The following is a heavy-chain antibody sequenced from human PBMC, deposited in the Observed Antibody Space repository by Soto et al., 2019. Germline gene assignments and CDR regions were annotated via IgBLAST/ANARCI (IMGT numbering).Heavy chain of an antibody. Sequence: ASVKVSCKASGYTFTSYDINWVRQATVQGLEWMVCMNPNSGNTGYAQKFQGRVTMTRNTSISTAYMELSSLRSEETAVYYCASNKLELGNYYYGMAVWGQGTTVTLSS. CDR1: GYTFTSYD. CDR3: ASNKLELGNYYYGMAV. J-gene: IGHJ6*02. D-gene: IGHD1-7*01. CDR2: MNPNSGNT. V-gene: IGHV1-8*01.